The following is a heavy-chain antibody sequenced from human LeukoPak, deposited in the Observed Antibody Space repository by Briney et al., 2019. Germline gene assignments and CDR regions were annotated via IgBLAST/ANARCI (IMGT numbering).Heavy chain of an antibody. D-gene: IGHD3-16*02. CDR2: ISNSGGST. Sequence: GGSLRLSCAASGFPFSGYTMSWVRQAPGKGLEWVSGISNSGGSTYYADSVKGRFTISRDNSKNTLYLQMNSLRAEDTAVYYWAKPGGISFGGVIVTFDYWGQGTLVTVSS. CDR1: GFPFSGYT. V-gene: IGHV3-23*01. CDR3: AKPGGISFGGVIVTFDY. J-gene: IGHJ4*02.